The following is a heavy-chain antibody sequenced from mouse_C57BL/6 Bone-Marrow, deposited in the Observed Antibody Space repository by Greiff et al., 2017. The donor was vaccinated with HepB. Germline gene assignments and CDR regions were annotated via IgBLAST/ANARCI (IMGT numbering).Heavy chain of an antibody. D-gene: IGHD2-1*01. CDR2: IYPDSGST. CDR3: ARWGYSVIYRVYAMDY. CDR1: GYTFTSYC. Sequence: QVQLQQSGAELVKPGASVKMSCTASGYTFTSYCITWVKQRPGQGLEWIGAIYPDSGSTNYNSKFTGKATLTVDTSASPAYMQLSSLTSEDAAVYYCARWGYSVIYRVYAMDYWGQGTAVTVSS. V-gene: IGHV1-55*01. J-gene: IGHJ4*01.